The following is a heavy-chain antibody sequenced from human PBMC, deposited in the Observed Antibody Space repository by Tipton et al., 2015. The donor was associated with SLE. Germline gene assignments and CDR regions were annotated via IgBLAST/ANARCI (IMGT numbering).Heavy chain of an antibody. CDR1: GYSISSGYY. V-gene: IGHV4-38-2*02. J-gene: IGHJ4*02. CDR2: IYYSGST. D-gene: IGHD2-8*02. Sequence: TLSLTCAVSGYSISSGYYWGWIRQPPGKGLEWIGNIYYSGSTYYNPSLKSRVTISVDTSKNQFSLKLSSVTAADTAVYYCAGDVADSDSTGIPGDFWGQGTLVTVSS. CDR3: AGDVADSDSTGIPGDF.